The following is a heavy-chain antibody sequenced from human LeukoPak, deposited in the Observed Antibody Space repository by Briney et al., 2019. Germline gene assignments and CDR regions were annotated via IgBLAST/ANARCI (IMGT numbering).Heavy chain of an antibody. J-gene: IGHJ4*02. Sequence: GGSLRLSCAASGFTFSSYEMNWVRQAPGKGLEWVSYISSSGSTIYYADSVKGRFTISRDNAKNSLYLQMNSLRAEDTAVYYCARDSNGWPFDYWGQGTLVTVSS. D-gene: IGHD6-19*01. CDR2: ISSSGSTI. CDR1: GFTFSSYE. CDR3: ARDSNGWPFDY. V-gene: IGHV3-48*03.